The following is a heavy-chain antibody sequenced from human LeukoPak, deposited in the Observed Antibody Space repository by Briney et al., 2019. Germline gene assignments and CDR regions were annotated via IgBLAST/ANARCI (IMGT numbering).Heavy chain of an antibody. CDR1: GGSITFFY. V-gene: IGHV4-59*08. CDR3: ARLADRFNSELLGANWFDP. J-gene: IGHJ5*02. Sequence: SETLSLTCTVSGGSITFFYWSWIRQAPGKGLDWIGNIFYTGTTNHNPSLKSRVAILVDTSQNQFFLKLSSVTAADTAVYYCARLADRFNSELLGANWFDPWGQGTLVTVSS. CDR2: IFYTGTT. D-gene: IGHD5-24*01.